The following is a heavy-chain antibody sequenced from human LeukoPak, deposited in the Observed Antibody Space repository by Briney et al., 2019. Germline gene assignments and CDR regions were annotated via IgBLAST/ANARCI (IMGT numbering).Heavy chain of an antibody. CDR2: LNPKSGGA. J-gene: IGHJ4*02. V-gene: IGHV1-2*02. D-gene: IGHD3-9*01. Sequence: ASVKVSCKASGYTFNAHFVHWVRQAPGQGLEWMGWLNPKSGGANSAQNFQGRVSMTGDTSISTAYMELSRPRSDDTAVYFCARALRTNILTTDYWGQGTLVTVSS. CDR1: GYTFNAHF. CDR3: ARALRTNILTTDY.